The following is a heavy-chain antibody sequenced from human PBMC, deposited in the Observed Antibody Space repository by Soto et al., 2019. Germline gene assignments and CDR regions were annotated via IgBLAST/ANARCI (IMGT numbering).Heavy chain of an antibody. CDR1: GFTFSSYA. Sequence: VGSLRLSCAASGFTFSSYAMHWVRQAPGKGLEWVAVISYDGSNKYYADSVKGRFTISRDNSKNTLYLQMNSLRAEDTAVYYCARDLVDSGPETSYYGMDVWGQGTTVTVSS. D-gene: IGHD1-26*01. CDR3: ARDLVDSGPETSYYGMDV. J-gene: IGHJ6*02. CDR2: ISYDGSNK. V-gene: IGHV3-30-3*01.